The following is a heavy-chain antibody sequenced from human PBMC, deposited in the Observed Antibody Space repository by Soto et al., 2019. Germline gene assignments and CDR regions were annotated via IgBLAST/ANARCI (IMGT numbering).Heavy chain of an antibody. CDR1: EGTFSSYA. D-gene: IGHD6-13*01. Sequence: QVQLVQSGAEVKKPGSSVKVSCKASEGTFSSYAISWVRQAPGQGLEWMGGIIPIFGTANYAQKFQGRVTITADESTSTAYMELSSLRSEDTAVYYCARGGIAAAVTWFDPWGQGTLVTVSS. J-gene: IGHJ5*02. V-gene: IGHV1-69*01. CDR3: ARGGIAAAVTWFDP. CDR2: IIPIFGTA.